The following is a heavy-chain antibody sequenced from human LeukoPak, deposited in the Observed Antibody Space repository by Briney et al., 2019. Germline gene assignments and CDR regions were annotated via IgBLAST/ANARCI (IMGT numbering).Heavy chain of an antibody. Sequence: GGSLRLSCAASGFTFSSYSMNCVRQAPGKGLEWVSYISSSSSIIYYAASVKGRFTISRDNAKNSLYLQMNSLRDEDTAVYYCARDRGWELSDAFDIWGQGTMVTVSS. V-gene: IGHV3-48*02. J-gene: IGHJ3*02. CDR2: ISSSSSII. D-gene: IGHD1-26*01. CDR3: ARDRGWELSDAFDI. CDR1: GFTFSSYS.